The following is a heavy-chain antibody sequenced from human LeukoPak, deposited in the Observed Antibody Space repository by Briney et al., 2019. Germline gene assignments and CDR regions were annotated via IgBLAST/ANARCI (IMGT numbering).Heavy chain of an antibody. CDR3: ALRVTTALNAFDI. D-gene: IGHD1/OR15-1a*01. V-gene: IGHV3-23*01. CDR1: GFTFSYYA. J-gene: IGHJ3*02. Sequence: SGGSLRLSCAASGFTFSYYAITWVRQAPGKGLEWVSGISDSGSTTSYADSVKGRFTISRDNSNNTLFLQMHNLRAEDTAMYYCALRVTTALNAFDIWGQGTMVTVS. CDR2: ISDSGSTT.